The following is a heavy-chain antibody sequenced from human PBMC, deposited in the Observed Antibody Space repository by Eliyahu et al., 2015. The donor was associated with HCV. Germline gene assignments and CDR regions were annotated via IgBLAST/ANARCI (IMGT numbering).Heavy chain of an antibody. Sequence: VKGRFTISRDNAQNTVYLQMNTLRAEDTAVYYCVRGSGIKVVSTRGDYWGQGTLVTVSS. CDR3: VRGSGIKVVSTRGDY. V-gene: IGHV3-74*01. D-gene: IGHD3-10*01. J-gene: IGHJ4*02.